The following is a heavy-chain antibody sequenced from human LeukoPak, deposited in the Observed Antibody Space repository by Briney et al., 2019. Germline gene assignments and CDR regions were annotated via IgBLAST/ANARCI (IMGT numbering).Heavy chain of an antibody. D-gene: IGHD3-22*01. CDR1: GGSISSGGYY. CDR2: IYYSGST. J-gene: IGHJ4*02. Sequence: SQTLSLTCTVSGGSISSGGYYWSWLRQHPGKGLEWIVYIYYSGSTYYNPSLKSRFTISVDTSKNQFSLKLSSVTAADTAVYYCARARPNYDSSGYTVLFDYWGQGTLVTVSS. CDR3: ARARPNYDSSGYTVLFDY. V-gene: IGHV4-31*03.